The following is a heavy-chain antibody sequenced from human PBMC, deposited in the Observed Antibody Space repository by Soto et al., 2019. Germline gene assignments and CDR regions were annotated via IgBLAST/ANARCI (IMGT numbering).Heavy chain of an antibody. Sequence: GGSLRLSCAASGFTFSNAWMSWVRQAPGKGLEWVGRIKSKTDGGTTDYAAPVKGRFTISRDDSKNTLYLQMNSLKTEDTAVYYCTTGQVGATRTFDYWGQGTLVTVSS. CDR2: IKSKTDGGTT. V-gene: IGHV3-15*01. D-gene: IGHD1-26*01. CDR1: GFTFSNAW. J-gene: IGHJ4*02. CDR3: TTGQVGATRTFDY.